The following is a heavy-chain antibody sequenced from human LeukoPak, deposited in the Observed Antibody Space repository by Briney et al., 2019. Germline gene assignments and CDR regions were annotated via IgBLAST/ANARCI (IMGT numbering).Heavy chain of an antibody. CDR2: INGGDYST. D-gene: IGHD3-10*01. J-gene: IGHJ4*02. V-gene: IGHV3-23*01. CDR1: GFTFRTSA. Sequence: GGSLRLSCAASGFTFRTSAMSWVRQAPAKGLQWVSSINGGDYSTYYADSVKGRFTISRDSSKNILYLQMDSLRTDDTAMYYCATANPTPRGINFDSWGQGTLVTVSS. CDR3: ATANPTPRGINFDS.